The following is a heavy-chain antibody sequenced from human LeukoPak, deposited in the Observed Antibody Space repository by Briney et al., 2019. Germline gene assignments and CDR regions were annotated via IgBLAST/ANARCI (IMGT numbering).Heavy chain of an antibody. D-gene: IGHD3-10*01. CDR2: INPNSGGT. CDR3: ARVGSGSYLDWFDP. Sequence: ASVKVSCKASGYTFTGYYMHWVRQAPGQGLEWMGWINPNSGGTNYAQKFQGRVTMTRDTSISTAYMELSRLRSDDTAVYYCARVGSGSYLDWFDPWGQGTLVTVSS. V-gene: IGHV1-2*02. J-gene: IGHJ5*02. CDR1: GYTFTGYY.